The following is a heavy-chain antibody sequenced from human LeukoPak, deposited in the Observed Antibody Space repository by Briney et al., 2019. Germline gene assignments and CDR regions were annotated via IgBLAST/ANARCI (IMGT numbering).Heavy chain of an antibody. CDR1: GFTFSSYA. Sequence: GGSLRLSCAASGFTFSSYAMHWVRQAPGKGLEYVSAISSNGGSTYYANSVKGRFTISRDNSKNTLYLQMGSLRAEDMAVYYCARDNYYDSSGYYFYFDYWGQGTLVTVSS. CDR2: ISSNGGST. CDR3: ARDNYYDSSGYYFYFDY. D-gene: IGHD3-22*01. V-gene: IGHV3-64*01. J-gene: IGHJ4*02.